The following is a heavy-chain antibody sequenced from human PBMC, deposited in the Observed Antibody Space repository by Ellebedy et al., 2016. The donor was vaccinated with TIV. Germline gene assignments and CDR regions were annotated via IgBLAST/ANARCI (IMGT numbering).Heavy chain of an antibody. Sequence: GESLKISCEASGFSFPDYTMHWVRQAPGKDLEWVSLITRDAGYTYYADSVKGRFTISRDSSRYSLYLHMSSLRTEDTAFYYCATEQRKYFDYWGQGTVVTVSS. CDR1: GFSFPDYT. CDR2: ITRDAGYT. CDR3: ATEQRKYFDY. D-gene: IGHD1/OR15-1a*01. V-gene: IGHV3-43*01. J-gene: IGHJ4*02.